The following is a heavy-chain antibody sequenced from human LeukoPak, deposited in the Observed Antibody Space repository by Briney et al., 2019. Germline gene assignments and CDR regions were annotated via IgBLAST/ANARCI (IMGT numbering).Heavy chain of an antibody. CDR2: IYPGDSDT. D-gene: IGHD3-10*01. CDR3: ATLGRRITMVRGVNNAFDI. Sequence: GESLKISCKGSGYSFTSYWIGWVRQMPGKGLEWMGIIYPGDSDTRYSPSFQGQVTISADKSISTAYLQWSSLKASDTAMYYCATLGRRITMVRGVNNAFDISGQGKLVTVSS. J-gene: IGHJ3*02. V-gene: IGHV5-51*01. CDR1: GYSFTSYW.